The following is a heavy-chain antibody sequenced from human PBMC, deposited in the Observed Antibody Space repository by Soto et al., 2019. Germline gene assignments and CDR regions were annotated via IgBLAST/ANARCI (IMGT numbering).Heavy chain of an antibody. CDR3: ASRDGYKPFDY. D-gene: IGHD5-12*01. CDR2: ISGSGAST. Sequence: GGSLRLSCAASGFMFSGYAMSWVRQTPTKGLEWVSAISGSGASTYYADSVRGRFTISRDNSKNTLYLQMTSLRAEDTALYYCASRDGYKPFDYWGQGTLVTV. V-gene: IGHV3-23*01. J-gene: IGHJ4*02. CDR1: GFMFSGYA.